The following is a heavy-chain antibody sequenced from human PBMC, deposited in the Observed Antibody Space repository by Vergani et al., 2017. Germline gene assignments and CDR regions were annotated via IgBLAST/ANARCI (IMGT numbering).Heavy chain of an antibody. J-gene: IGHJ3*02. CDR1: GRTFSSYA. Sequence: QVQLVQSGAEVKKPGSSVKVSCKASGRTFSSYAISWVRQAPGQGLEWMGGIIPIFGTANYAQKFQGRVTITADESTSTAYMELSSLRSEDTAVYYCSSRAGLRTVTSDAFDIWGQGTMVTVSS. D-gene: IGHD4-17*01. V-gene: IGHV1-69*01. CDR3: SSRAGLRTVTSDAFDI. CDR2: IIPIFGTA.